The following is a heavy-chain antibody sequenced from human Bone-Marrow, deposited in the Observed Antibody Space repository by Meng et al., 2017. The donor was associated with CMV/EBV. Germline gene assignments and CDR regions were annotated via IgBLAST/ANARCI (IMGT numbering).Heavy chain of an antibody. D-gene: IGHD6-6*01. CDR1: GYMFNTYG. CDR3: ARDKIAVRPGWFDP. Sequence: QVALVQSGTQVKKPGPSVKVSCKASGYMFNTYGISCVRQAPGQGLEWMGWINVYNGNTKYAQTVQGRVTMTTDTSTSTVYMELTSLRSDDTAVYYCARDKIAVRPGWFDPWGQGTLVTVSS. V-gene: IGHV1-18*01. CDR2: INVYNGNT. J-gene: IGHJ5*02.